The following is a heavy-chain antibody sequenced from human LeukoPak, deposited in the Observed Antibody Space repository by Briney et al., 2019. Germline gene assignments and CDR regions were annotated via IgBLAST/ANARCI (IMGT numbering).Heavy chain of an antibody. J-gene: IGHJ4*02. CDR2: INSDGRST. CDR3: ARDLSSSGWSFDY. CDR1: GFTFSNYW. Sequence: GGSLRLSCAASGFTFSNYWMHWVRQAPGKGLVWVSRINSDGRSTNYADSVKGRFTISRDNAKNTLFLQMNSLRAEDAAVYYCARDLSSSGWSFDYWGQGTLVTVSS. V-gene: IGHV3-74*01. D-gene: IGHD6-19*01.